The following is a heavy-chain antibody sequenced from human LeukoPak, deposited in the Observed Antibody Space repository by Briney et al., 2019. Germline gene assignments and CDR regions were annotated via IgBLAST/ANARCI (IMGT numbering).Heavy chain of an antibody. V-gene: IGHV3-53*01. CDR2: VYSGGST. Sequence: PGGSLRLSCAASGFTVSSNYMSWVRQAPEKGLEWVSVVYSGGSTYYADSVRGRFTISRDNSKNTLYLQMNSLRVDDTAVYYCARDSDPGAFDIWGQGTMVTVSS. CDR3: ARDSDPGAFDI. CDR1: GFTVSSNY. J-gene: IGHJ3*02.